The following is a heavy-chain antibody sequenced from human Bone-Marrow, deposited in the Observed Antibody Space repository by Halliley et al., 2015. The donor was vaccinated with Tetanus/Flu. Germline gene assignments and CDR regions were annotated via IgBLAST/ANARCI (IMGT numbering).Heavy chain of an antibody. J-gene: IGHJ4*02. CDR2: IKEDGSEK. CDR3: ARHYRHWLFDY. Sequence: SGLTFTDYWMIWVRQAPGKGLEWVANIKEDGSEKYYVDSVRGRFTISRDNAKNSLYLQMNSLRAEDTAVYYCARHYRHWLFDYWGQGTLVTVSS. V-gene: IGHV3-7*03. CDR1: GLTFTDYW. D-gene: IGHD3-16*02.